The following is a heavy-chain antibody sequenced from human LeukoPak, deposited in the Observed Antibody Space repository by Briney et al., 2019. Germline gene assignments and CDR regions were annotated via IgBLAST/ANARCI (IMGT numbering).Heavy chain of an antibody. V-gene: IGHV1-18*01. CDR3: ARGTGYSSSWDNWFDP. D-gene: IGHD6-13*01. CDR1: GGTFSSYA. Sequence: ASVKVSCKASGGTFSSYAISWVRQAPGQGLEWMGWISAYNGNTNYAQKLQGRVTMTTDTSTSTAYMELRSLRSDDTAVYYCARGTGYSSSWDNWFDPWGQGTLVTVSS. J-gene: IGHJ5*02. CDR2: ISAYNGNT.